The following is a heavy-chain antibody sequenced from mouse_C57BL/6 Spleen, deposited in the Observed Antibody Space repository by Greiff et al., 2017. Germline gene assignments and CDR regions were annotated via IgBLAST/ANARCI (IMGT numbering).Heavy chain of an antibody. CDR3: ARGGGITTYYFDY. D-gene: IGHD2-4*01. Sequence: EVHLVESGGDLVKPGGSLKLSCAASGFTFSSYGMSWVRQTPDKRLEWVATISSGGSYTYYPDSVKGRFTIPRDNAKNTLYLQMSSLTSDDTAMDYCARGGGITTYYFDYWGQGTTLTVSS. J-gene: IGHJ2*01. CDR1: GFTFSSYG. CDR2: ISSGGSYT. V-gene: IGHV5-6*01.